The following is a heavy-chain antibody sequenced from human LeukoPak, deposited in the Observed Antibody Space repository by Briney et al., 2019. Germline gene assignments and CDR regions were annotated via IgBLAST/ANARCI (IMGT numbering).Heavy chain of an antibody. J-gene: IGHJ4*02. D-gene: IGHD5-24*01. CDR1: GGSISSYY. Sequence: PSETLSLTCTVSGGSISSYYWSWIRQPQGKGLEWIGYIYYSGSTNYNPSLKSRVTISVDTSKNQFSLKLSSVTAADTAVYYCARLRWLQLIDYWGQGTLVTVSS. CDR3: ARLRWLQLIDY. CDR2: IYYSGST. V-gene: IGHV4-59*01.